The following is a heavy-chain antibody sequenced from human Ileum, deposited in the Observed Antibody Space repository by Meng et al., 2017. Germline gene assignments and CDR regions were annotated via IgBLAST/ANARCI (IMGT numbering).Heavy chain of an antibody. Sequence: HEDLHDSGRALVESSQAVSLVCTVSGGAASRAGYQWSWIRQPAGKGREWSGYARTNFNPALKILFTISLDTSRNQFSLSLSSVTAADTAVYYCARDHMGSLDYWGQGILVTVSS. D-gene: IGHD1-26*01. CDR3: ARDHMGSLDY. J-gene: IGHJ4*02. CDR2: ART. V-gene: IGHV4-61*08. CDR1: GGAASRAGYQ.